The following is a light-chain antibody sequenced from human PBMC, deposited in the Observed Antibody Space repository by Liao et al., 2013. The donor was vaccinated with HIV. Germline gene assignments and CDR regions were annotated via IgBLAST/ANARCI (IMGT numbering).Light chain of an antibody. CDR1: NVGSTS. V-gene: IGLV3-21*04. CDR2: YDS. J-gene: IGLJ3*02. Sequence: SYELTQPPSVSVAPGKTAGISCGGNNVGSTSVHWYQQKPGQAPVLVIYYDSDRPSGIPARFSGSNSGNTATLTISRVEAGDEADYFCQVWDSSSDHVVFGGGTKLTVL. CDR3: QVWDSSSDHVV.